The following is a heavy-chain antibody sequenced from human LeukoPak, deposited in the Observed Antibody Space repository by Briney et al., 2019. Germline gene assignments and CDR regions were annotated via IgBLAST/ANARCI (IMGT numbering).Heavy chain of an antibody. CDR1: GGXISSYY. J-gene: IGHJ4*02. Sequence: PSETLSLTCTVSGGXISSYYCSWIRQPPGKGLEWIGYIYYSGSTNYNPSLKSRVTISVDTSKNQFSLKLSSVTAADTAVYYCARGGVAAAGTFDYWGQGTLVTVSS. CDR2: IYYSGST. V-gene: IGHV4-59*01. CDR3: ARGGVAAAGTFDY. D-gene: IGHD6-13*01.